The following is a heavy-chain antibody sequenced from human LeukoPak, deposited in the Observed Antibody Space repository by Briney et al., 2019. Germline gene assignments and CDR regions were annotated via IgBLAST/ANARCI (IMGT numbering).Heavy chain of an antibody. CDR3: ARVTVGATNDYPSDY. V-gene: IGHV1-2*06. CDR1: GYTFTCYY. D-gene: IGHD1-26*01. J-gene: IGHJ4*02. CDR2: INPNSGGT. Sequence: ASVKVSCKASGYTFTCYYMHWVRQAPGQGLEWMGRINPNSGGTNNAQKFQGRITMTRDTSISTAYMELSRLRSDDTAVYYCARVTVGATNDYPSDYWGQGTLVTVSS.